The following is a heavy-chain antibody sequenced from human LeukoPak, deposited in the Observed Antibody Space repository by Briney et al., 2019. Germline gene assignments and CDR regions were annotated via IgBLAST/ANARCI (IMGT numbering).Heavy chain of an antibody. D-gene: IGHD3-10*01. J-gene: IGHJ4*02. CDR2: IEGDGSST. CDR1: GFAFSRYW. Sequence: GGSLRLSCAASGFAFSRYWMHWVRHAPGKGLVWVSRIEGDGSSTTYADYVKGRFTISRDNAKNTLYLQMNSLRAEDTAVYFCARDPSAFAGYLDFWGQGTLVTASS. V-gene: IGHV3-74*01. CDR3: ARDPSAFAGYLDF.